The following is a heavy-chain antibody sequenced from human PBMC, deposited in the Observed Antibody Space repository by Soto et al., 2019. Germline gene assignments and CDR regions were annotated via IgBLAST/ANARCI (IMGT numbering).Heavy chain of an antibody. D-gene: IGHD6-19*01. V-gene: IGHV4-59*01. CDR2: IYHSGST. CDR1: GGSINSYY. Sequence: SETLSLTCTVSGGSINSYYWSWIRQPPGKGLEWIGYIYHSGSTNYNPSLKSPVTISIDTSKNQFSLKLSSVTAADTAVYYCARYSSGWNNWFDPWGQGTLVTVSS. CDR3: ARYSSGWNNWFDP. J-gene: IGHJ5*02.